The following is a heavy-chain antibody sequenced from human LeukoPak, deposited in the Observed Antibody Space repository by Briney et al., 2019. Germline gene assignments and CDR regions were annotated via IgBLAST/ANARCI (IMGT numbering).Heavy chain of an antibody. D-gene: IGHD2-2*01. V-gene: IGHV3-7*01. CDR3: ARDSNTHYYYYYYMDV. Sequence: GGSLRPSCAASGFTFSSYWMSWVRQAPGKGLEWVANIKQDGSEKYYVDSVKGRFTISRDNAKNSLYLQMNSLRAEDTAVYYCARDSNTHYYYYYYMDVWGKGTTVTVSS. J-gene: IGHJ6*03. CDR1: GFTFSSYW. CDR2: IKQDGSEK.